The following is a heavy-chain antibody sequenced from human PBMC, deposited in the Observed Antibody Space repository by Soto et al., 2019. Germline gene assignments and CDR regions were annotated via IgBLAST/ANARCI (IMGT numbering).Heavy chain of an antibody. CDR3: ARDFFDSSDYTTNWFDP. Sequence: TSETLSLTCSVSGDSISNSRFYWGWIRQPPGEGLEWIGSIYHTGNAYYNPSLKSRVTISVDTSKNQFSLKLTSVTAADAALYYCARDFFDSSDYTTNWFDPWGQGPLFPVSS. V-gene: IGHV4-39*01. J-gene: IGHJ5*02. D-gene: IGHD3-22*01. CDR1: GDSISNSRFY. CDR2: IYHTGNA.